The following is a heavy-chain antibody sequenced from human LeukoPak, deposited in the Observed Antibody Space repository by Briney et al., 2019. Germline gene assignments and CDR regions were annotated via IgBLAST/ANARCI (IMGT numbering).Heavy chain of an antibody. J-gene: IGHJ4*02. CDR1: GYTFTSYY. Sequence: ASVKVSCKASGYTFTSYYMHWVRQAPGQGLEWMGIINPSGGSTSYAQKFQGRVTMTRDTSTSTVYMELSSLRSEDTAVYYCARAHFIGYCSGGSCLPGDYWGQGTLVTVSS. D-gene: IGHD2-15*01. CDR2: INPSGGST. V-gene: IGHV1-46*01. CDR3: ARAHFIGYCSGGSCLPGDY.